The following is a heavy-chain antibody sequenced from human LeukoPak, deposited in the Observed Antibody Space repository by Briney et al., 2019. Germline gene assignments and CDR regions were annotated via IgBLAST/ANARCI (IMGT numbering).Heavy chain of an antibody. CDR1: GFTFRSHW. V-gene: IGHV3-7*01. J-gene: IGHJ4*02. Sequence: GGSLRLSCEVSGFTFRSHWMIWVRQAPGKGREWVANMHQYGGEKSYVACLRGRLSISRDNDKTSLYLEMNSLRAEDTAVYYCARVEVALSQESGGQATLVT. CDR2: MHQYGGEK. D-gene: IGHD3-10*01. CDR3: ARVEVALSQES.